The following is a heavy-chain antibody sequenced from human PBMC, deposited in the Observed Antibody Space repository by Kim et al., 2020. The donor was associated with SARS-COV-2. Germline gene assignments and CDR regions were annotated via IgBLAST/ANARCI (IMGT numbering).Heavy chain of an antibody. J-gene: IGHJ3*02. CDR2: ISSSSSTI. CDR1: GFTFSSYS. D-gene: IGHD1-26*01. Sequence: GGSLRLSCAASGFTFSSYSMNWVRQAPGKGLEWVSYISSSSSTIYYADSVKGRFTISRDNAKNSLYLQMNSLRDEDTAVYYCARDLWGGSYLDLPSDAFDIWGQGTMVTVSS. CDR3: ARDLWGGSYLDLPSDAFDI. V-gene: IGHV3-48*02.